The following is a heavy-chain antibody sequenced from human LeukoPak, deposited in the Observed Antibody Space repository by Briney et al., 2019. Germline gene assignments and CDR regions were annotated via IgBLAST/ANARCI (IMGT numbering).Heavy chain of an antibody. CDR3: AGEALVGDGYNQNPNWFDP. Sequence: ASVKVSCKASGGTFSSYAISWVRQAPGQGLEWMGGIIPIFGTANYAQKFQGRVTMTRDTSISTAYMELSRLRSDDTAVYYCAGEALVGDGYNQNPNWFDPWGQGTLVTVSS. J-gene: IGHJ5*02. V-gene: IGHV1-69*05. D-gene: IGHD5-24*01. CDR2: IIPIFGTA. CDR1: GGTFSSYA.